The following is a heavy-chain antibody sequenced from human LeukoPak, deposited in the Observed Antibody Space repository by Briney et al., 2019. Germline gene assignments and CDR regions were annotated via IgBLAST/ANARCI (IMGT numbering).Heavy chain of an antibody. CDR2: ITGRGDAT. CDR1: DFSFITYA. CDR3: ARDSSMLRGPLVIYYFDF. V-gene: IGHV3-23*01. D-gene: IGHD3-10*01. Sequence: GGSLRLSCAGSDFSFITYAMSWVRQAPGKGLEWVSTITGRGDATYYADSVKGRFTISRDNSKNTLYLQMDSLRADDTAVYYCARDSSMLRGPLVIYYFDFWGQGTLVTVSS. J-gene: IGHJ4*02.